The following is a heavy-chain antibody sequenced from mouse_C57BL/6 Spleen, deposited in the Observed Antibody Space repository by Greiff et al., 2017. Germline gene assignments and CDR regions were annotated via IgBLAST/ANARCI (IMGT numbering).Heavy chain of an antibody. CDR3: ARDGPAYDYYEGGGAMDY. CDR2: SRNKANDYTT. V-gene: IGHV7-1*01. D-gene: IGHD1-1*01. Sequence: EVQRVESGGGLVQSGRSLRLSCATSGFTFSDFYMEWVRQAPGKGLEWIAASRNKANDYTTEYSASVKGRFIVSRDTSQISLYLQMNALRAEDTAINYCARDGPAYDYYEGGGAMDYWGQGTSVTVSS. J-gene: IGHJ4*01. CDR1: GFTFSDFY.